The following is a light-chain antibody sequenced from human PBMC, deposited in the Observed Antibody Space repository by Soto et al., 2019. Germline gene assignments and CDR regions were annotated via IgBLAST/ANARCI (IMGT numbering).Light chain of an antibody. CDR3: QRYGSSPIT. CDR1: QSFTRDY. Sequence: IVLTQSPDTLSLSPGGRATLSCRASQSFTRDYLGWYQQTPGQAPRLLIFGASSRATGIPDRFTGSGSGTDFTLTISRLEPEDFAVYYCQRYGSSPITFGQGTRLEIK. J-gene: IGKJ5*01. V-gene: IGKV3-20*01. CDR2: GAS.